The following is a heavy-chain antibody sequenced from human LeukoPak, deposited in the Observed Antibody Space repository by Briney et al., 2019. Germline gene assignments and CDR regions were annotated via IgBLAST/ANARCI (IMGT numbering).Heavy chain of an antibody. V-gene: IGHV1-2*02. CDR1: GYTFTDYY. CDR3: ARDTARIGYCSGGSGYGKMDV. D-gene: IGHD2-15*01. Sequence: ASVKVSCKASGYTFTDYYMHWVRQAPGQGLEWMGWINPNSGVTNYAQKFQGRVTVTRDTSITTVYMELSRLRSDDTAVYYCARDTARIGYCSGGSGYGKMDVWGQGTSVTVSS. J-gene: IGHJ6*02. CDR2: INPNSGVT.